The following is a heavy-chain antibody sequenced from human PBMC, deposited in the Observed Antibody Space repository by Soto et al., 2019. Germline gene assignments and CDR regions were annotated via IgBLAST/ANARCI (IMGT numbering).Heavy chain of an antibody. CDR3: ARVDRGRNIGSQLLPFDY. V-gene: IGHV3-21*01. CDR2: ISSSSSYI. Sequence: GGSLRLSCAASGFTFSSYSMNWVRQAPGKGLEWVSSISSSSSYIYYADSVKGRFTISRDNAKNSLYLQMNSLRAEDTAVYYCARVDRGRNIGSQLLPFDYWGQGTLVTVSS. D-gene: IGHD2-2*01. J-gene: IGHJ4*02. CDR1: GFTFSSYS.